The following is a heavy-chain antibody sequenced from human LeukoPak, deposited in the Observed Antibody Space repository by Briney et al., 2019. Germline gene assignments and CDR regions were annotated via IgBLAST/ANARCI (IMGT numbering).Heavy chain of an antibody. J-gene: IGHJ6*03. Sequence: SVKVSCKASRGTFSNYAISWVRQAPGQGLEWMGGIIPIFGTANYAQKLQGRVTITADEYTSTAYMELSSLRSEDTAVYYCARDKYYYGSGSYSGYYMDVWGKGTTVTVSS. CDR1: RGTFSNYA. V-gene: IGHV1-69*13. D-gene: IGHD3-10*01. CDR2: IIPIFGTA. CDR3: ARDKYYYGSGSYSGYYMDV.